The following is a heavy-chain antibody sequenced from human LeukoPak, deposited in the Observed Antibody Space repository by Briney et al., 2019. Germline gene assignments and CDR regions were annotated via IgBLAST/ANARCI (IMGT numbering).Heavy chain of an antibody. CDR2: ISGSGGST. D-gene: IGHD6-19*01. Sequence: GGSLRLSCAASGFTFSSYWMHWVRQAPGKGLEWVSAISGSGGSTYYADSVKGRFTISRDNSKNTLYLQMNSLRAEDTAVYYCAKDSSGWYPNWFDPWGQGTLVTVSS. V-gene: IGHV3-23*01. J-gene: IGHJ5*02. CDR3: AKDSSGWYPNWFDP. CDR1: GFTFSSYW.